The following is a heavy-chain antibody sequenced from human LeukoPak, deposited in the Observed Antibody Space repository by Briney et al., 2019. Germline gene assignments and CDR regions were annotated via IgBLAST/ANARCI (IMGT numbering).Heavy chain of an antibody. D-gene: IGHD2-15*01. Sequence: PGGSLRLSCAHSGFTFSSYAMCRVRQAPGKGLDWVSAISGSGGSTYYADSVKGRFTISRDNSKNTLYLQMSRQRAEDTGVYYCAIVLVVVEAAKFDFWGQGTLVTVSS. CDR2: ISGSGGST. V-gene: IGHV3-23*01. J-gene: IGHJ4*02. CDR1: GFTFSSYA. CDR3: AIVLVVVEAAKFDF.